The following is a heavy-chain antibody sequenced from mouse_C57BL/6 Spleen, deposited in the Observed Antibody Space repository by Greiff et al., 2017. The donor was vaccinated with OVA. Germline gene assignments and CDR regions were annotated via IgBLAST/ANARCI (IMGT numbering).Heavy chain of an antibody. V-gene: IGHV1-53*01. D-gene: IGHD1-1*01. CDR1: GYTFTSYW. Sequence: QVQLQQPGTELVKPGASVKLSCKASGYTFTSYWMHWVKQRPGQGLEWIGNINPSNGGTNYNEKFKSKATLTVDKSSSTAYMQLSILTSEDSAVYYCARKDYGSSGYFDVWGTGTTVTVSS. CDR2: INPSNGGT. CDR3: ARKDYGSSGYFDV. J-gene: IGHJ1*03.